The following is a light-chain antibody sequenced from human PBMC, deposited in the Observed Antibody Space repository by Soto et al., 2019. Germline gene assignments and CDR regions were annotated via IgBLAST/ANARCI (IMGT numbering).Light chain of an antibody. CDR1: QNIYSN. J-gene: IGKJ1*01. CDR3: QQYHNLWS. CDR2: RAS. V-gene: IGKV3-15*01. Sequence: IALTQSPATVSVSPRDRVTLSCWASQNIYSNLGWYQQRPGQAPRLIIYRASARPTGIPARFSGSGSGTEFTLTISSLQSEDFATYYCQQYHNLWSFGRGTKVDIK.